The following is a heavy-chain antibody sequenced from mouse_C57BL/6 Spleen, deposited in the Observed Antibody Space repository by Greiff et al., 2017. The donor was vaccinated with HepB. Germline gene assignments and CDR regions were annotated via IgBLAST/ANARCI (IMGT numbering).Heavy chain of an antibody. CDR3: ARGGCTTVVARLDY. Sequence: VQLQQSGAELARPGASVKLSCKASGYTFTSYGISWVKQRPGQGLEWIGEIYPRSGNTYYNEKFKGKATLTADKSSSTAYMELRSLTSEDSAVYFCARGGCTTVVARLDYWGQGTTLTVSS. CDR1: GYTFTSYG. J-gene: IGHJ2*01. D-gene: IGHD1-1*01. V-gene: IGHV1-81*01. CDR2: IYPRSGNT.